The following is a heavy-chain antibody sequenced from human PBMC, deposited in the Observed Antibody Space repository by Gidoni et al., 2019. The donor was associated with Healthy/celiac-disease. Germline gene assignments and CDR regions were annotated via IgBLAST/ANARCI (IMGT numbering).Heavy chain of an antibody. CDR2: INPNSGGT. J-gene: IGHJ6*02. CDR1: GYTFTGYY. CDR3: AREGGATVTPPNGMDV. Sequence: QVQLVQSGAEVKKPGASVKVSCKASGYTFTGYYMHWVRQAPGQGLEWMGWINPNSGGTNYAQKFQGWVTMTRDTSISTAYMELSRLRSDDTAVYYCAREGGATVTPPNGMDVWGQGTTVTVSS. D-gene: IGHD4-17*01. V-gene: IGHV1-2*04.